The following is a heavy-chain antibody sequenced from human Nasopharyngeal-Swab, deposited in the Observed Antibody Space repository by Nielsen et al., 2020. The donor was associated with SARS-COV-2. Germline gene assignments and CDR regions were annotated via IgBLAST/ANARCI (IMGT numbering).Heavy chain of an antibody. J-gene: IGHJ4*02. CDR3: ASSIGDYYDSSGYGDY. D-gene: IGHD3-22*01. CDR2: MNPNSGNT. V-gene: IGHV1-8*01. CDR1: GYTFTSYD. Sequence: ASVKVSCKASGYTFTSYDINWVRQATGQGLEWMGWMNPNSGNTGYAQKFQGRVTMTRNTSISTAYMELSSLRSEDTAVYYCASSIGDYYDSSGYGDYWGQGTLVTVSS.